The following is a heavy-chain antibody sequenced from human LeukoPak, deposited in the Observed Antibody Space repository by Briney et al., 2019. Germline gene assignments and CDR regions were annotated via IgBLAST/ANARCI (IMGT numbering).Heavy chain of an antibody. CDR3: ARDPNYDFWSGYTKSSYYFDY. D-gene: IGHD3-3*01. Sequence: ASVKVSCKASGYTFIDYYMHWLRQAPGQGLEWMGWINPKTGGTRYAQKFQGGVTMTRDTSISTAYMELSRLRSDDTAVYYCARDPNYDFWSGYTKSSYYFDYWGQGTLVTVSS. CDR1: GYTFIDYY. J-gene: IGHJ4*02. V-gene: IGHV1-2*02. CDR2: INPKTGGT.